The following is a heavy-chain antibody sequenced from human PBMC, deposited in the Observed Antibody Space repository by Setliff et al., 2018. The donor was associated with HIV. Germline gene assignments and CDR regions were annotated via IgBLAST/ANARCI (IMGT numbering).Heavy chain of an antibody. J-gene: IGHJ4*02. D-gene: IGHD6-6*01. Sequence: KTSETLSLTCNVSGLSMRAHHWSWVRLPPGKTLEWLGYILYSGNSNYNPSFKNRVTISLNEAKRQFSLDLKSVTSADTAVYYCATEGREKLALFDHWGLGTLVTVSS. V-gene: IGHV4-59*11. CDR1: GLSMRAHH. CDR3: ATEGREKLALFDH. CDR2: ILYSGNS.